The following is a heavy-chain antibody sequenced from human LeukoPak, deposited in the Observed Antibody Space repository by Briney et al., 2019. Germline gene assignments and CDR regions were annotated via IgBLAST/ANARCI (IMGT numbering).Heavy chain of an antibody. Sequence: PGGSLTLSCAASGFTFSSYGMNWVRQAPGEGLEWVSFMSSSSSYIYYADSVKGRLTISRDNAKNSLYLQMNSLRDEDTAAYYCARYGYYDSLAFDIWGRGTMVTVSS. CDR3: ARYGYYDSLAFDI. J-gene: IGHJ3*02. CDR1: GFTFSSYG. D-gene: IGHD3-22*01. CDR2: MSSSSSYI. V-gene: IGHV3-21*01.